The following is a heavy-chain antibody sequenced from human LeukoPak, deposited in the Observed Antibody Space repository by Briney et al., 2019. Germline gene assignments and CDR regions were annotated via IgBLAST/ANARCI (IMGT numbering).Heavy chain of an antibody. Sequence: GGSLRLSCAASGFTFSRYEMNWVRQAPGKGLEWLSSISSGSTYIYYADSVKGRFTISRDNAKNSLYLQMNSLRAEDTAVYYCARDQDLWGQGTLVTVSS. CDR2: ISSGSTYI. V-gene: IGHV3-21*01. CDR3: ARDQDL. J-gene: IGHJ5*02. CDR1: GFTFSRYE.